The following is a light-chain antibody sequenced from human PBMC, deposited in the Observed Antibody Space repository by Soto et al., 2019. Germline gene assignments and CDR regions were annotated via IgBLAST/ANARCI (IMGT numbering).Light chain of an antibody. CDR3: SSYTSSSTPFWV. V-gene: IGLV2-14*01. Sequence: QSALTQPASVSGSPGQSITISCTGTSSDVGGYNYVSWYQQYPGKAPKLMIYEVSNRPSGVSNRFSGSKSGNTASLTISGLQAEDEADYYCSSYTSSSTPFWVFGGGTKLTVL. CDR1: SSDVGGYNY. CDR2: EVS. J-gene: IGLJ3*02.